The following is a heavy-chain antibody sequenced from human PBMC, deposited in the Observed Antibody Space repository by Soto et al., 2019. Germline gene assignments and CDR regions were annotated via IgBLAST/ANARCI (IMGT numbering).Heavy chain of an antibody. Sequence: EVQVVESGGGLVQPGGSLRLSCVASGFTFTAYWMHWVRQAPGQGLVWVSRIKFDGITASYADSVNGRFTISRDNAKNTVYLQMDSLSAEDTGMYYCAKGIRNYYGTDVWGQGTTVTVSS. V-gene: IGHV3-74*01. J-gene: IGHJ6*02. D-gene: IGHD2-21*01. CDR2: IKFDGITA. CDR3: AKGIRNYYGTDV. CDR1: GFTFTAYW.